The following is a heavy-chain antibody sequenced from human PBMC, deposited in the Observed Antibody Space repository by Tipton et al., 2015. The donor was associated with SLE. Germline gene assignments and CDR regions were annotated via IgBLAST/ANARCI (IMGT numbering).Heavy chain of an antibody. Sequence: TLSLTCTVSGGSISGHYWSWIRQTPGKGLEWIAYIYYSGSTNYNPSLKSRVTISVDTSKNQFSLKLSSVTAADTAVYYCARQYESLTPFDYWGQGTLVTVSS. J-gene: IGHJ4*02. CDR3: ARQYESLTPFDY. V-gene: IGHV4-59*08. CDR1: GGSISGHY. CDR2: IYYSGST. D-gene: IGHD3-16*01.